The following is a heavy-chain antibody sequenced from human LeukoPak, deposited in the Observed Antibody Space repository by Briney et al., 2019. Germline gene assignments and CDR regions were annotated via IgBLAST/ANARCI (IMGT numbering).Heavy chain of an antibody. CDR2: IIPIFGTA. CDR3: ARWTRMVRGVIVNWFDP. Sequence: SVKVSCKASGGTFSSYAISWVRQAPGQGLEWMGGIIPIFGTANYAQKFQGRVTITADESTSTAYMELSSLRSEDTAVYYCARWTRMVRGVIVNWFDPWGQGTLVTVSS. V-gene: IGHV1-69*13. CDR1: GGTFSSYA. J-gene: IGHJ5*02. D-gene: IGHD3-10*01.